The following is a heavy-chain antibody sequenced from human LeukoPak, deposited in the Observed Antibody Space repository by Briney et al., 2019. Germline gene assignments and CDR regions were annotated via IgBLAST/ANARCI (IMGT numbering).Heavy chain of an antibody. J-gene: IGHJ6*03. V-gene: IGHV4-34*01. D-gene: IGHD4-23*01. Sequence: SETLSLTCAVYGGSFSGYYWSWIRQPPGKGLEWIGEINHSGSTNYNPSLKSRVTISVDTSKNQFSLKLSSVTAADTAVYYCARGRYDYGGNSPGPYYYYYYMDVWGKGTTVTISS. CDR1: GGSFSGYY. CDR2: INHSGST. CDR3: ARGRYDYGGNSPGPYYYYYYMDV.